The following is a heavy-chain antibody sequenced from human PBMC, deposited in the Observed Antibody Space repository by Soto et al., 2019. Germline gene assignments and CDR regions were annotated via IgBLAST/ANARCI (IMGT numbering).Heavy chain of an antibody. CDR3: AKGGRGYDY. V-gene: IGHV3-9*03. J-gene: IGHJ4*02. CDR1: GFTFDDYA. CDR2: ISWNSGSI. Sequence: EVQLVESGGGLVQPGRSLRLSCAASGFTFDDYAMHWVRQAPGKGLEWVSGISWNSGSIGYADSVKGRFTISRDNAKNSLYLQMNSLRAEDMALYYCAKGGRGYDYWGQGTLVTVSS. D-gene: IGHD2-15*01.